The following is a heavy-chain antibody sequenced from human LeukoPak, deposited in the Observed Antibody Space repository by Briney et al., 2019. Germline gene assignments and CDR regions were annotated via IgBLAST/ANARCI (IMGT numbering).Heavy chain of an antibody. CDR3: ARGRYLDSSSSARYYGLDV. V-gene: IGHV3-21*01. CDR2: ITRSSNFI. Sequence: GGSLRLSCAASGFSFSDYSFNWVRQAPVKGLEWVSSITRSSNFIDYADSVRGRFTISRDNDKKSLFLHLNNLRAEDTAVYYCARGRYLDSSSSARYYGLDVWGQGTTVIVSS. D-gene: IGHD6-19*01. CDR1: GFSFSDYS. J-gene: IGHJ6*02.